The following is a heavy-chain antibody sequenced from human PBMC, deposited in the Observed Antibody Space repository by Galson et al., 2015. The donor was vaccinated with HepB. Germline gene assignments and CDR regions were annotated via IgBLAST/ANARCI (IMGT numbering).Heavy chain of an antibody. CDR3: VKDPRAAASDAFDI. CDR1: GFTFSSYA. CDR2: ISSNGGST. D-gene: IGHD6-13*01. V-gene: IGHV3-64D*06. Sequence: SLRLSCAASGFTFSSYAMHWVRQAPGKGLEYVSAISSNGGSTYYADSVKGRFTISRDNSKNTLYLQMSSLRAEDTAVYYCVKDPRAAASDAFDIWGQGTMVTVSS. J-gene: IGHJ3*02.